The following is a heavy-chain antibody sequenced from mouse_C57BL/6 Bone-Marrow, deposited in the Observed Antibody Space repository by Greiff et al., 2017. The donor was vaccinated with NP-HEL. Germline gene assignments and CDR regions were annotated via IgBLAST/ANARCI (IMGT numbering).Heavy chain of an antibody. J-gene: IGHJ1*03. Sequence: EVKLVESGGGLVQPGGSMKLSRVASGFTFSNYWMNWVRQSPEKGLEWVAQIRLKSDNYATHYAESVKGRFTISRDDSKSSVYLQMNNLRAEDTGIYYCTGGGKFDVWGTGTTVTVSS. V-gene: IGHV6-3*01. CDR3: TGGGKFDV. CDR2: IRLKSDNYAT. CDR1: GFTFSNYW.